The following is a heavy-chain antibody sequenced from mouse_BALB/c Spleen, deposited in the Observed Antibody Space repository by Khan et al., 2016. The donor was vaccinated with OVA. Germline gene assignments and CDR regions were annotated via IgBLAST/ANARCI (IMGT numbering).Heavy chain of an antibody. Sequence: PLQQSGGDLMKPGASVKISCKATGYTFSSYWIEWVKQRPGHGLEWIGQIFPGSVSTTYNEKFKGKATFTADTSSNTAYMQLSSLTSEDSAVYYGARGGYGGFAFWGQGTLVTVSA. CDR3: ARGGYGGFAF. J-gene: IGHJ3*01. CDR2: IFPGSVST. V-gene: IGHV1-9*01. CDR1: GYTFSSYW. D-gene: IGHD2-2*01.